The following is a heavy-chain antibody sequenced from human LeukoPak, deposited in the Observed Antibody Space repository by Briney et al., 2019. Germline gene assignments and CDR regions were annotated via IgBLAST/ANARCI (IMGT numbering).Heavy chain of an antibody. CDR2: INAGNGNT. CDR1: GYTFTSYA. D-gene: IGHD5-12*01. Sequence: GASVKVSCKASGYTFTSYAMHWVRQAPGQRLEWMGWINAGNGNTKYSQEFQGRVTITRDTSASTAYMELSSLRSEDMAVYYCARGQDIVATLFDYWGQGTLVTVSS. J-gene: IGHJ4*02. CDR3: ARGQDIVATLFDY. V-gene: IGHV1-3*03.